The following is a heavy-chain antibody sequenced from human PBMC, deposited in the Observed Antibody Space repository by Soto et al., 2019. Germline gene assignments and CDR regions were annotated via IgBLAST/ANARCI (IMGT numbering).Heavy chain of an antibody. CDR2: VSANGDRT. Sequence: GGSLRLSFVGSGFTFRSVSMSWVRQAPGKGLEWVSGVSANGDRTYYADSVKGRFSISRDNSKNSLSLEMNSLRAEDTAVYYCAIDATGDYVGAFDFWGQGTMVTVSS. V-gene: IGHV3-23*01. J-gene: IGHJ3*01. CDR1: GFTFRSVS. D-gene: IGHD4-17*01. CDR3: AIDATGDYVGAFDF.